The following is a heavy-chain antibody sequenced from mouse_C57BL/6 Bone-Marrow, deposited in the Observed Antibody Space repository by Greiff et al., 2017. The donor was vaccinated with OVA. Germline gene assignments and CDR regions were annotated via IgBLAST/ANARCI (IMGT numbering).Heavy chain of an antibody. J-gene: IGHJ2*01. CDR3: VIYYGNYRYFDY. D-gene: IGHD2-1*01. CDR2: IDPSDSYT. V-gene: IGHV1-50*01. CDR1: GYTFTSYW. Sequence: QVQLQQPGAELVKPGASVKLSCKASGYTFTSYWMQWVKQRPGQGLEWIGEIDPSDSYTNYNQKFKGKATLTVDTSSSTAYMQLSSLTSEDSAVYYCVIYYGNYRYFDYWGQGTTLTVSS.